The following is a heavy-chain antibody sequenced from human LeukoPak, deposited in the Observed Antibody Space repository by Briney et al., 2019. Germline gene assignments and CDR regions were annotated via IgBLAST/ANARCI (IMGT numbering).Heavy chain of an antibody. V-gene: IGHV1-2*02. D-gene: IGHD5-18*01. CDR1: GYTFTGFC. J-gene: IGHJ4*02. CDR2: IFPRNGDT. CDR3: ARDGDSPMVDFDY. Sequence: ASVKVSCKTSGYTFTGFCFYWLRQAPGQGLEWVGWIFPRNGDTNYAQKFQDRVTLTRDTSISTAYMELSRLTSDDTAIYYCARDGDSPMVDFDYWGQGTLVTVSS.